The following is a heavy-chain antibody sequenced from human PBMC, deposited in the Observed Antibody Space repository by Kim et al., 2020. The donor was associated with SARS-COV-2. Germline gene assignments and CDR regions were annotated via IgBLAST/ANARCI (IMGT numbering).Heavy chain of an antibody. J-gene: IGHJ4*01. V-gene: IGHV3-11*06. CDR1: GFTFSNYY. Sequence: GGSLRLSCAASGFTFSNYYMNWIRQAPGKGLEWVSSISSSSSYTNHADSVKGRFTISRDNARNSLYLQMSSLRGEDTAIYYCARAGCCGNNSCQPFDYSG. D-gene: IGHD2-2*01. CDR2: ISSSSSYT. CDR3: ARAGCCGNNSCQPFDY.